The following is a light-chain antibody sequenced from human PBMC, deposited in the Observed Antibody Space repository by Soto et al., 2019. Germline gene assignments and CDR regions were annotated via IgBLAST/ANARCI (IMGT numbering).Light chain of an antibody. CDR1: QSVSSN. CDR3: QQYNNWPPYT. Sequence: EIVMTQSPATLSVSPGERATLSCRANQSVSSNLAWYQQNPGQAPRLLIYGAPTRATGIPARFSGSGSGTEFTLTISSLQSEDFAVYYCQQYNNWPPYTFGQGTKLEIK. CDR2: GAP. V-gene: IGKV3-15*01. J-gene: IGKJ2*01.